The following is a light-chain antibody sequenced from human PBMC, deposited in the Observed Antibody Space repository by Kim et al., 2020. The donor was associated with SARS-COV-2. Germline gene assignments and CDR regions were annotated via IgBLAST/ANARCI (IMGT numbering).Light chain of an antibody. CDR1: IIGTKS. J-gene: IGLJ2*01. Sequence: SYELTQPPSVSVAPGNTATITCGGNIIGTKSVHWYQQRAGQAPLLVIYFDRDRPSGIPERFSGSNSGNTATLTISRVEAGDEADYYCQVWGTTNDRGVFG. CDR3: QVWGTTNDRGV. V-gene: IGLV3-21*04. CDR2: FDR.